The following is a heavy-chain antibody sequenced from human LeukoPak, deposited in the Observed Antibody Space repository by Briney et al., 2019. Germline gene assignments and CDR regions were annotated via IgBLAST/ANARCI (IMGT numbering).Heavy chain of an antibody. Sequence: TGGSLRLSCTVSGFIFSSYNMNWVRQAPGRGLEWVSYISNSSCHIYYTDSVKGRFTISRHNAKKSLYLHVKSVSGDDTAVYYCARGASVVAGNDNAFDIWGQGTMVTVSS. V-gene: IGHV3-21*01. CDR2: ISNSSCHI. CDR3: ARGASVVAGNDNAFDI. CDR1: GFIFSSYN. J-gene: IGHJ3*02. D-gene: IGHD6-19*01.